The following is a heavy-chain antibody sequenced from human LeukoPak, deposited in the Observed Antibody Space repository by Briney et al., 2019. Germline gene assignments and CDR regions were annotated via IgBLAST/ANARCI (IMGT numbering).Heavy chain of an antibody. V-gene: IGHV3-53*01. Sequence: GGSLRLSCAASGFTVSSNYMSWVRQALGKGLEWVSVIYSGGSTDYADSVKGRFTISRDTSKNTLYLQMNSLRVEDTAVYYCARSSHYDILTGYSEEDAFDIWGQGTMVTVSS. J-gene: IGHJ3*02. CDR2: IYSGGST. CDR1: GFTVSSNY. CDR3: ARSSHYDILTGYSEEDAFDI. D-gene: IGHD3-9*01.